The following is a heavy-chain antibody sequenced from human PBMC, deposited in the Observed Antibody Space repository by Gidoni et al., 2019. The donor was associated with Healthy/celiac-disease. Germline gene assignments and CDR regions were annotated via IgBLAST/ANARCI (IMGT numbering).Heavy chain of an antibody. Sequence: QVQLQESGPGLVKPSETLSLTCPVSGGSISSYYWSWIRQPPGKGLEWIGYIYYRGSTNYNPSLKSRVTISVDTSKNQFSLKLSSVTAADTAVYYCARAYDFWSGSYAFDIWGQGTMVTVSS. CDR3: ARAYDFWSGSYAFDI. V-gene: IGHV4-59*01. CDR1: GGSISSYY. J-gene: IGHJ3*02. CDR2: IYYRGST. D-gene: IGHD3-3*01.